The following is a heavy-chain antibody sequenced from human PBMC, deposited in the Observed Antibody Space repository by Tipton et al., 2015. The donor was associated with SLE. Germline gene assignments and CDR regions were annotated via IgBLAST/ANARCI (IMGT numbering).Heavy chain of an antibody. V-gene: IGHV3-21*01. J-gene: IGHJ3*02. CDR3: AESEELEDAFDI. CDR1: GFTFSSYS. CDR2: ISSSSSYI. Sequence: SLRLSCAASGFTFSSYSMNWFRQAPGKGLEWVSSISSSSSYIYYADSVKGRFTISRDNAKNSLYLQMNSLRAEDTAVYYCAESEELEDAFDIWGQGTMVSVSS. D-gene: IGHD1-1*01.